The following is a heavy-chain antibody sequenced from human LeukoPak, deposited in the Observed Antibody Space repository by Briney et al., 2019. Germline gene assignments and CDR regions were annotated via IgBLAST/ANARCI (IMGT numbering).Heavy chain of an antibody. D-gene: IGHD3-10*01. Sequence: SVKVSCKASGGTFSSYPISWVRQAPGQGLERMGGIIPMFDTADFAQKFQGRVTITADTSTSTAYMQLSSLRSEDTAVYYCARARSGPYGSGSLDAFDIWGQGTMVTVSS. J-gene: IGHJ3*02. CDR2: IIPMFDTA. CDR3: ARARSGPYGSGSLDAFDI. CDR1: GGTFSSYP. V-gene: IGHV1-69*06.